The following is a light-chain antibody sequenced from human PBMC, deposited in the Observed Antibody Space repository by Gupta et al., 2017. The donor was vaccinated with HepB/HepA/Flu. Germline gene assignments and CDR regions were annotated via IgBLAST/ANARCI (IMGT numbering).Light chain of an antibody. V-gene: IGKV4-1*01. CDR1: QSVFYSSNNKNY. CDR3: QQYYDTPQIT. Sequence: DIVMTQSPDSLAVYLGERATINCKSSQSVFYSSNNKNYLAWYQQKPGQPPKLLIYWASTRESGVPDRFSGSGSGTDFTLTISSLQAEDVAVYYCQQYYDTPQITFGQGTRLEIK. J-gene: IGKJ5*01. CDR2: WAS.